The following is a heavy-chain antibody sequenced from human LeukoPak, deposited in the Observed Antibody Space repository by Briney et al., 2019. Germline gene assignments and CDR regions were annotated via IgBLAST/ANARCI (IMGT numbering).Heavy chain of an antibody. CDR3: ARVEYSSSSYLDY. V-gene: IGHV4-59*01. J-gene: IGHJ4*02. Sequence: SETLSLTCTVSGGSISSYYWSWIRQPPGKGLEWIGYIYYSGSTNYNPSLKSRVTISVDTSKNQFSLKLSSVTAADTAVYYCARVEYSSSSYLDYWGQGTLVTVSP. CDR2: IYYSGST. D-gene: IGHD6-6*01. CDR1: GGSISSYY.